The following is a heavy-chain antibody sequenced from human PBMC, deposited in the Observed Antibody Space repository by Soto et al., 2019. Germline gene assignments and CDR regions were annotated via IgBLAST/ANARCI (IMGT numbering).Heavy chain of an antibody. Sequence: PSETLSLTCTVSGGSISSSSYYWGWIRQPPGKGLEWIGSIYYSGSTYYNPSLKSRVTISVDTSKNQFSLKLSSVTAADTAVYYCARVDFWSGYPENFDYWGQGTLVTSPQ. CDR3: ARVDFWSGYPENFDY. CDR1: GGSISSSSYY. J-gene: IGHJ4*02. CDR2: IYYSGST. V-gene: IGHV4-39*01. D-gene: IGHD3-3*01.